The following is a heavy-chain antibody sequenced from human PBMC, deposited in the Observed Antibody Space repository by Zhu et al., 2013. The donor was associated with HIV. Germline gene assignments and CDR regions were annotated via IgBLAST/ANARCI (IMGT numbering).Heavy chain of an antibody. Sequence: QVQLVQSGAEVKKPGSSVKVSCKASGGTFSSYAISWVRQAPGQGLEWMGGIIPIFGTANYAQKFQGRVTITADESTSTAYMELSSLRSEDTAVYYCARVLGSYCGGDCYSGMDVWSQGTTVTVSS. CDR3: ARVLGSYCGGDCYSGMDV. D-gene: IGHD2-21*02. CDR1: GGTFSSYA. CDR2: IIPIFGTA. V-gene: IGHV1-69*01. J-gene: IGHJ6*02.